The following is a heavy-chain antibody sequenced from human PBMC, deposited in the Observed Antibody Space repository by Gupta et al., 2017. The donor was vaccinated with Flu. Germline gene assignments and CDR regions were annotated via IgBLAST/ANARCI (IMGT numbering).Heavy chain of an antibody. CDR1: GFTFRSYT. D-gene: IGHD6-6*01. CDR2: ISDNSVYP. J-gene: IGHJ4*02. Sequence: EVQLLESGGGSVQPGGSLRLSCAASGFTFRSYTMGGVRRAPGKEMEWFSAISDNSVYPYYAVSVTGRFTISRDNSKNTLFLQMNSLRAEDTAVYYCVKGSSSARPYYFDYWGQGTLVTVSS. V-gene: IGHV3-23*01. CDR3: VKGSSSARPYYFDY.